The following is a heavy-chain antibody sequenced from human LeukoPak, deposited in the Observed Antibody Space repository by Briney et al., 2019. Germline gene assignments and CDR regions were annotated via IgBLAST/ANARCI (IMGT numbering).Heavy chain of an antibody. Sequence: SETLSLTCTVSGGSISSSSYYWGWIRQPPGKGLEWIGSIYYSGSTYYNPFLKSRVTISVDTSKNQFSLKLSSVTAADTAVYYCARHRGYYDILTGYFRWFDPWGQGTLVTVSS. V-gene: IGHV4-39*01. CDR1: GGSISSSSYY. D-gene: IGHD3-9*01. J-gene: IGHJ5*02. CDR3: ARHRGYYDILTGYFRWFDP. CDR2: IYYSGST.